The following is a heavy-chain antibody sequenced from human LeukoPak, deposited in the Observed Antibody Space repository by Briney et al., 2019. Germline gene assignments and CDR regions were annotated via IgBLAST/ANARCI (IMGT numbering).Heavy chain of an antibody. CDR2: INPNSGGT. J-gene: IGHJ6*02. CDR1: GYTFTSYG. V-gene: IGHV1-2*02. CDR3: ARAITMVRGYYYYGMDV. Sequence: ASVTVSCKASGYTFTSYGISWVRQAPGQGLEWMGWINPNSGGTNYAQKFQGRVTMTRDTSISTAYMELSRLRSDDTAVYYCARAITMVRGYYYYGMDVWGQGTTVTVSS. D-gene: IGHD3-10*01.